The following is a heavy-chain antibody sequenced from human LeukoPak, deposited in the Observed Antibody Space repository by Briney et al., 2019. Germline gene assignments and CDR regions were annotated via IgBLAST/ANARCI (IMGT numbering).Heavy chain of an antibody. CDR2: IYHSGST. V-gene: IGHV4-38-2*01. CDR1: GYSISSGYY. CDR3: ARQGRWLQTAHDY. J-gene: IGHJ4*02. D-gene: IGHD5-24*01. Sequence: PSETLSLTCAVSGYSISSGYYWGWIRQPPGKGLEWIGSIYHSGSTYYNPSLKSRVTISVDTSKNQFSLKLSSVTAADTAVYYCARQGRWLQTAHDYWAREPWSPSPQ.